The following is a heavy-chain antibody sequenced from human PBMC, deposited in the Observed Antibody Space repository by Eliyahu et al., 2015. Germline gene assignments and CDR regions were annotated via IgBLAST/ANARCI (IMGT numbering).Heavy chain of an antibody. Sequence: QVQLQESGPGLVKPSETLSLXCIVSGGSMDDYYWGWIRQSPRKGLEYIGYIHSSGSTTYNPSLSSRLSISVETSKKQFSLKLNSVTAADTAVYYCARMFKWAGDHYWYFDLWGRGTLVTVSS. CDR3: ARMFKWAGDHYWYFDL. CDR2: IHSSGST. CDR1: GGSMDDYY. D-gene: IGHD2-21*02. V-gene: IGHV4-59*01. J-gene: IGHJ2*01.